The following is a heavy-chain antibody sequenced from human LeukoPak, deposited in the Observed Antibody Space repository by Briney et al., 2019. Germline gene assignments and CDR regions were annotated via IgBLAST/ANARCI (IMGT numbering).Heavy chain of an antibody. J-gene: IGHJ6*04. CDR1: GFTFSNYW. V-gene: IGHV3-7*01. CDR2: IKQDGSEK. D-gene: IGHD3-3*01. CDR3: VRESGVWSGLGIGRPLDV. Sequence: GSLRLSCAASGFTFSNYWMSWVRQAPGKGLEWVANIKQDGSEKYYVNSVKGRFTISRDNAKNSLYLQMNSLRAEDTAIYYCVRESGVWSGLGIGRPLDVWGKGTAVTVSS.